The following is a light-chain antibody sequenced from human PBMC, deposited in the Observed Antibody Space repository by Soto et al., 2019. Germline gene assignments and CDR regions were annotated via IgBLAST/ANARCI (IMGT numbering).Light chain of an antibody. J-gene: IGKJ2*01. V-gene: IGKV3-11*01. CDR3: HQRNNRPPYT. Sequence: VLTQSPATLSLSPGERVTLSCRASQSVDSDLAWYQQRPGQAPRLLIYDASKRATGVTIRFSGSGSGTDFTHTISSLEPEDFAVYYGHQRNNRPPYTFGQGTKLEIK. CDR1: QSVDSD. CDR2: DAS.